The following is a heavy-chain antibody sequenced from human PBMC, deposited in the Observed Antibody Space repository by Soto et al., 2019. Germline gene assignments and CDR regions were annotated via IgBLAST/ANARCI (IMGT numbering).Heavy chain of an antibody. CDR1: GYTFSNYD. CDR2: VNPNNGDT. J-gene: IGHJ4*02. V-gene: IGHV1-8*01. D-gene: IGHD6-6*01. Sequence: QVQLVQSGAELKKPGASVKVSCKASGYTFSNYDMNWVRPATGQGPEWIGWVNPNNGDTGYAQRFQGRVTLTTDISTTTAYCELTSLRSEDTTIYFWAKSSRKCSAIGFDYSGQGTVITVSS. CDR3: AKSSRKCSAIGFDY.